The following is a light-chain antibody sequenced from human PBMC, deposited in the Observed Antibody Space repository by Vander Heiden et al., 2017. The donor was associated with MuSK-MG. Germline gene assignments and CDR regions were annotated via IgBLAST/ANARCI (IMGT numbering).Light chain of an antibody. Sequence: QSVLTQPPSASGTPGQRVLISCSGSSSNIGTNYVYWYQQLPGAAPQLLIYKNNNRPSGVPDRFSGSKSGTSASLAISGLRPEDEAHYHCAAWDDSLRGPVFGGGTKVTVL. CDR1: SSNIGTNY. CDR3: AAWDDSLRGPV. J-gene: IGLJ2*01. CDR2: KNN. V-gene: IGLV1-47*01.